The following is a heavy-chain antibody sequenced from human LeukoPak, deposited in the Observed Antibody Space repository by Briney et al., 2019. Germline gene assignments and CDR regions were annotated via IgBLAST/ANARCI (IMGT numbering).Heavy chain of an antibody. J-gene: IGHJ4*02. CDR1: GFTVSRNY. V-gene: IGHV3-53*01. Sequence: PGGSLRLSCAASGFTVSRNYMSWVRQAPGKGLEWVSVIYSGGSTYYADSVKGRFTISRDNSKNTLYLQMNSLRAEDTAVYYCASHPWYYYGSGSYYALGYWGQGTLVTVSS. CDR2: IYSGGST. CDR3: ASHPWYYYGSGSYYALGY. D-gene: IGHD3-10*01.